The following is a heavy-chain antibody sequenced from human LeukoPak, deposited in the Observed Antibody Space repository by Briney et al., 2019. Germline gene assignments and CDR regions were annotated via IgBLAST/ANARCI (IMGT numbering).Heavy chain of an antibody. CDR3: AKGPNPYCSSTSCYAP. J-gene: IGHJ5*02. V-gene: IGHV3-43*02. CDR2: ISGDGGST. CDR1: GFTFDDYA. D-gene: IGHD2-2*01. Sequence: PGGSLRLSCAASGFTFDDYAMHWVRQAPGKGLEWVSLISGDGGSTYYADSVKGRSTISRDNSKNSLYLQMNSLRTEDTASYYCAKGPNPYCSSTSCYAPWGQGTLVTVSS.